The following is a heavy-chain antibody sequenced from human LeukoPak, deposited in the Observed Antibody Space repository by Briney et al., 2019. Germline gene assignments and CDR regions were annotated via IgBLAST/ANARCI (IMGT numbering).Heavy chain of an antibody. Sequence: GGSLRLSCAASGFSFSNYGMHWVRQAPGKGLEWVAVIWDDGSYKYYADSVKGRFTISRDNAKNSLYLQMNSLRAEDKAVYYCAINQYYYDSSGYYYFDYWGQGTLVTVSS. J-gene: IGHJ4*02. CDR3: AINQYYYDSSGYYYFDY. CDR1: GFSFSNYG. CDR2: IWDDGSYK. V-gene: IGHV3-33*03. D-gene: IGHD3-22*01.